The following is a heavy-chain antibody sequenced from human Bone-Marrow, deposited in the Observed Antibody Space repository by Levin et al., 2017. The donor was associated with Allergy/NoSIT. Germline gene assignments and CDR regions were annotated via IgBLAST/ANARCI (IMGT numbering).Heavy chain of an antibody. CDR3: ARVALLVAGTNYCDY. CDR1: GASLSGYY. V-gene: IGHV4-34*01. D-gene: IGHD6-13*01. Sequence: PSETLSLTCAVNGASLSGYYWSWIRQPPGKGLEWIGEINHGGGTNYNPSPKSRVTTSIDTSKKQFSLRLSSVTAADAGVYYCARVALLVAGTNYCDYWGQGTLVTVSS. J-gene: IGHJ4*02. CDR2: INHGGGT.